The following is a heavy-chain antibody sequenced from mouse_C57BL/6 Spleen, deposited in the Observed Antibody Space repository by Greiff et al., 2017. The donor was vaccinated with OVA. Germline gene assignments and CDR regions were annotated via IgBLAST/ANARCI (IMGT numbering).Heavy chain of an antibody. J-gene: IGHJ4*01. D-gene: IGHD1-1*01. CDR1: GYTFTDYY. CDR2: INPNNGGT. V-gene: IGHV1-26*01. Sequence: EVQLQQSGPELVKPGASVKISCKASGYTFTDYYMNWVKQSHGKSLEWIGDINPNNGGTSYNQKFMGKATLTVDKSSSTAYMELRSLTSEDSAVYYCARSDYGSSYVPAMDYWGQGTSVTVSS. CDR3: ARSDYGSSYVPAMDY.